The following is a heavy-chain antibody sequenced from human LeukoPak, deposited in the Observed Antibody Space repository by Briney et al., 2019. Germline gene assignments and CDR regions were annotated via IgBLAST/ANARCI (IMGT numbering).Heavy chain of an antibody. CDR1: GFTFSSHA. CDR3: TRDRAAAAGIQLYYDYYGMDV. Sequence: GGSLRLSCAASGFTFSSHAMHWVRQAPGKGLEWVAVISYDGRNKYYVDLVRGRFTISRDNSKNTLHLQMDSLRAEDTAVYYCTRDRAAAAGIQLYYDYYGMDVWGQGTTVTVSS. V-gene: IGHV3-30*04. CDR2: ISYDGRNK. D-gene: IGHD6-13*01. J-gene: IGHJ6*02.